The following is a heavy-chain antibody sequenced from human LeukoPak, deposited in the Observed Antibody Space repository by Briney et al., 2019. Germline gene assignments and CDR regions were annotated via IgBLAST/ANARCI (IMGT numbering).Heavy chain of an antibody. CDR2: IFNTGST. J-gene: IGHJ4*02. V-gene: IGHV4-61*02. Sequence: PSQTLSLTCAVSGDSIGRGSYYWGWIRQPAGKAPEWIGRIFNTGSTSYNPSLKSRVTISVDTSKNQFSLNLRSVTAADTAVYYCARGGAYSGSYDGLHYWGQGTLVTVSS. CDR3: ARGGAYSGSYDGLHY. CDR1: GDSIGRGSYY. D-gene: IGHD1-26*01.